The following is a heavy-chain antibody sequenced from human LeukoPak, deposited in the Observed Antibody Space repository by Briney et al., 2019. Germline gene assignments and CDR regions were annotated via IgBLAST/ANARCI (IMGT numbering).Heavy chain of an antibody. CDR3: ARRGYSYGPYYFDS. V-gene: IGHV4-59*08. Sequence: PETLSLTCTVSGGSISNYYWNWIRQSPGKGLEWIGYIYYTGSPNYNPSLKSRVTISVDTSKYQFSLKLSSVTAADTAVYYCARRGYSYGPYYFDSWGQGTLVTVSS. J-gene: IGHJ4*02. D-gene: IGHD5-18*01. CDR1: GGSISNYY. CDR2: IYYTGSP.